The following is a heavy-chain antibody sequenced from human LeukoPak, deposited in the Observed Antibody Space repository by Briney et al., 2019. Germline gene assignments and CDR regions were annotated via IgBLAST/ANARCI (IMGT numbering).Heavy chain of an antibody. D-gene: IGHD1-1*01. J-gene: IGHJ4*02. CDR2: IYYSGTT. CDR3: ARRSTYATTGSDY. Sequence: SETLSLTCTVSGGSISSSTYYWGWIRQPPGKGLEWIGTIYYSGTTYYNPSLESRVTISVDTSKNQFSLRLSSVTAADTAVYHCARRSTYATTGSDYWGQGTLVTVSS. CDR1: GGSISSSTYY. V-gene: IGHV4-39*01.